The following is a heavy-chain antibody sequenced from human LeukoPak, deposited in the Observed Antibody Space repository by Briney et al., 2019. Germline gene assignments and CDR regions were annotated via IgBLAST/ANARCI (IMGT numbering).Heavy chain of an antibody. CDR1: GGSVSSGSYY. D-gene: IGHD3-3*01. CDR3: ARERRPTYYDFWSGYYI. CDR2: IYYSGST. Sequence: SETLSLTCTVSGGSVSSGSYYWSWIRQPPGKGLEWIGYIYYSGSTNYNPSLKSRVTISVDTSKNQFSLKLSSVTAADTAVYYCARERRPTYYDFWSGYYIWGQGTLVTVSS. J-gene: IGHJ4*02. V-gene: IGHV4-61*01.